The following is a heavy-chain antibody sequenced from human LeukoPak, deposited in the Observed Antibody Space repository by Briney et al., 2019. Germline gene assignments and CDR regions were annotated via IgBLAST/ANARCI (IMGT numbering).Heavy chain of an antibody. J-gene: IGHJ3*02. CDR2: IIPIFGTA. D-gene: IGHD2-21*02. CDR3: ARAIVAVTAPNGAFDI. Sequence: SVKVSCKASGGTFSSYAISWVRQAPGQGLEWMGGIIPIFGTANYAQKFQDRVTITADESTSTAYMELNSLRSEDSAVYYCARAIVAVTAPNGAFDIWGQGTMVTVSS. CDR1: GGTFSSYA. V-gene: IGHV1-69*13.